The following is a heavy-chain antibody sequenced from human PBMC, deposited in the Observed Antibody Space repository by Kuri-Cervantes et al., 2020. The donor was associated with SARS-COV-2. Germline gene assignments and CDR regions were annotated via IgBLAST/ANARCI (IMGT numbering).Heavy chain of an antibody. Sequence: GESLKISCAASGFTFSSYAMSWVRQAPGKGLEWVSVIYSGGSTYYADSVKGRFTISRDNSKNTLYLQMNSLRAEDTAVYYCARTRNIYCSSTSCYVGYGMDVWGQGTTVTVSS. CDR3: ARTRNIYCSSTSCYVGYGMDV. V-gene: IGHV3-53*01. CDR1: GFTFSSYA. D-gene: IGHD2-2*01. J-gene: IGHJ6*02. CDR2: IYSGGST.